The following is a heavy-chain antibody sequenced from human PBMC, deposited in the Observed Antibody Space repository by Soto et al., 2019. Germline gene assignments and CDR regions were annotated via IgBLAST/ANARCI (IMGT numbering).Heavy chain of an antibody. V-gene: IGHV3-9*01. D-gene: IGHD3-9*01. CDR2: ISWRSGSM. J-gene: IGHJ3*01. CDR1: GFKFDDYA. Sequence: EVQLVESGGDLVQPGRSLRLACTASGFKFDDYAMHWVRQAPGKGLECVSGISWRSGSMNYADSVKGRCTISRDNAKNSLYLQMGSLRSEDTALYYCAKNIYDILTGYSRGDGLDLWGHGTMVTVSS. CDR3: AKNIYDILTGYSRGDGLDL.